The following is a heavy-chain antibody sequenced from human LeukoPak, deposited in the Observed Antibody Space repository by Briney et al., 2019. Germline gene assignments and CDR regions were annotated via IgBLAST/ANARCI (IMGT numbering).Heavy chain of an antibody. V-gene: IGHV3-11*04. J-gene: IGHJ4*02. D-gene: IGHD2-2*01. CDR2: ISSSGSTI. CDR1: GFTFSDYY. Sequence: GGSLRLSCAASGFTFSDYYMSWIRQAPGKGLEWVSYISSSGSTIYYADSVKGRFTISRDNSKNTLYLQMNSLRAEDTAVYYCAKDQPAAYFDYXGXGSLVTVSS. CDR3: AKDQPAAYFDY.